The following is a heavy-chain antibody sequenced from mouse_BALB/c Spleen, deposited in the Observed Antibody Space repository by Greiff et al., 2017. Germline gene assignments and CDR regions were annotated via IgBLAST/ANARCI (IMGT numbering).Heavy chain of an antibody. CDR3: ARDMITTGYYAMDY. J-gene: IGHJ4*01. CDR2: ISDGGSYT. D-gene: IGHD2-4*01. Sequence: EVQLQESGGGLVKPGGSLKLSCAASGFTFSDYYMYWVRQTPEKRLEWVATISDGGSYTYYPDSVKGRFTISRDNAKNNLYLQMSSLKSEDTAMYYCARDMITTGYYAMDYWGQGTSVTVSS. V-gene: IGHV5-4*02. CDR1: GFTFSDYY.